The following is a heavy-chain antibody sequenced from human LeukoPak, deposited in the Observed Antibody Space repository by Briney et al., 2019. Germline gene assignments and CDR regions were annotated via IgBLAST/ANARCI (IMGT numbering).Heavy chain of an antibody. CDR1: GGSFSGYY. CDR3: ARVLEGSSGQHWYFDL. V-gene: IGHV4-34*01. CDR2: INHSGST. J-gene: IGHJ2*01. Sequence: SETLSLTCAVYGGSFSGYYWSWIRQPPGKGLEWIGEINHSGSTNYNPSLKSRVTISVDTSKNQFSLRLSSVTAADTAVYYCARVLEGSSGQHWYFDLWGRGTLVTVSS. D-gene: IGHD6-19*01.